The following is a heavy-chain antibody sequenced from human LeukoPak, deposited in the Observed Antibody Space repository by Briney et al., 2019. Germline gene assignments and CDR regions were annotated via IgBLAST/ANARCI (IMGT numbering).Heavy chain of an antibody. D-gene: IGHD4-23*01. J-gene: IGHJ4*02. Sequence: PSETLSLTCDVSGGSISGYYWSWIRQTAGEGLEWIGRVHTSGSTTYNPSLESRVTLSQDTSKNQFYLRLTSVTAADTAVYYCARDGGGNRNFDYWGQGTLVTVSS. CDR2: VHTSGST. CDR1: GGSISGYY. V-gene: IGHV4-4*07. CDR3: ARDGGGNRNFDY.